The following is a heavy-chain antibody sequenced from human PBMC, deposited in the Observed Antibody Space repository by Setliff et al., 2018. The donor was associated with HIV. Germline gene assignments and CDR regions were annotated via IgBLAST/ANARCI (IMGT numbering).Heavy chain of an antibody. CDR2: IKYDGSEI. Sequence: PGGSLRLSCLASGFTFSTYWMTWVRQTPGKELESVANIKYDGSEIYYADSVRGRFTISRDNAEKSLYLQMNSLRAEDMALYYCAKGGYGSGSYYYYVRSGYYWGQGTLVTVSS. V-gene: IGHV3-7*03. CDR3: AKGGYGSGSYYYYVRSGYY. D-gene: IGHD3-10*01. J-gene: IGHJ4*02. CDR1: GFTFSTYW.